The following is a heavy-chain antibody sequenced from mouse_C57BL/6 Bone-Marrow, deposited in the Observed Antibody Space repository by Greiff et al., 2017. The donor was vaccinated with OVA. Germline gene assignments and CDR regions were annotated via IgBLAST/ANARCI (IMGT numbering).Heavy chain of an antibody. CDR2: IRSKSNNYAT. D-gene: IGHD2-1*01. V-gene: IGHV10-1*01. J-gene: IGHJ4*01. CDR3: VRVIYGNMDY. CDR1: GFSFNTYA. Sequence: EVMLVESGGGLVQPKGSLKLSCAASGFSFNTYAMNWVRQAPGKGLEWVARIRSKSNNYATYYADSVKDRFTISRDDSESMLYLQMNNLKTEDTAMYYCVRVIYGNMDYWGQGTSVTVSS.